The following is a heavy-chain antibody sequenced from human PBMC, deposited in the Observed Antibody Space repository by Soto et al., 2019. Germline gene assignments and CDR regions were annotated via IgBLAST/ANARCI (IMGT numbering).Heavy chain of an antibody. Sequence: GGSLRLSCAASGFTVSSNYMSWVRQAPGKGLEWVSVIYSGGSTYYADSVKGGFSISRDNSKNTLYLQMNSLRAEDTAVYYCARDRFFLGRDAFDIWGQGTMVTVSS. CDR1: GFTVSSNY. V-gene: IGHV3-66*01. D-gene: IGHD3-3*01. CDR2: IYSGGST. CDR3: ARDRFFLGRDAFDI. J-gene: IGHJ3*02.